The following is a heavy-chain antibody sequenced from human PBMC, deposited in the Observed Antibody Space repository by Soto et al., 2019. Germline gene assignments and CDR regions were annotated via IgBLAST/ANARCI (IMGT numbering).Heavy chain of an antibody. CDR2: ISAYNGNT. J-gene: IGHJ4*02. CDR3: ARDRSGTRESYCSGGSCPPDY. V-gene: IGHV1-18*01. CDR1: GYTFTVDF. Sequence: SPVNGSCKAAGYTFTVDFSSWGRHDPGQGLEWMGWISAYNGNTNYAQKLQGRVTMTTDTSTSTAYMELRSLRSDDTAVYYCARDRSGTRESYCSGGSCPPDYWGQGPMVTVSS. D-gene: IGHD2-15*01.